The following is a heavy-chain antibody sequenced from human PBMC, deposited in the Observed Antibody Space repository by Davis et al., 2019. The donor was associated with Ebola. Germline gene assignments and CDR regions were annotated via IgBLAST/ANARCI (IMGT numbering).Heavy chain of an antibody. V-gene: IGHV3-30*03. Sequence: GESLKISCVVSGISVSDYYMSWIRQAPGKGLEWVAGLLYDGSKEFYADSVKGRFTISRDNSKNTLYLQMNSLRAEDTAVYYCARATIPNTWGQGTLVTVSS. J-gene: IGHJ5*02. CDR1: GISVSDYY. D-gene: IGHD3-9*01. CDR3: ARATIPNT. CDR2: LLYDGSKE.